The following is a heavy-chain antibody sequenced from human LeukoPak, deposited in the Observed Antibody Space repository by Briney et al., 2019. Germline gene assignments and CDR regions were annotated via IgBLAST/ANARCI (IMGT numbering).Heavy chain of an antibody. CDR3: ARESITMIVVVIRNDAFDI. D-gene: IGHD3-22*01. J-gene: IGHJ3*02. CDR1: GDSVSSNSAA. V-gene: IGHV6-1*01. CDR2: TYYRSKWYN. Sequence: SQTLSLTCAISGDSVSSNSAAWNWIRQSPSRGLEWLGRTYYRSKWYNDYAVSVKSRITINPDTSKNQFSLQLNSVTPEDTAVYYCARESITMIVVVIRNDAFDIWGQGTMVTVSS.